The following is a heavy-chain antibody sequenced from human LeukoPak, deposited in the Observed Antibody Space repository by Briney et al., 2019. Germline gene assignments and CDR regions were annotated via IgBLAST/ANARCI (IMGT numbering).Heavy chain of an antibody. Sequence: PSETLSLTCTVSGGSVSSGSYYWSWIRQPPGKGLEWIGYIYYSRSTNYNPSLKSRVTISVDTSKNQFSLKLSSVTAADTAVYYCATYGYSSSWYWFDPWGQGTLVTVSS. CDR3: ATYGYSSSWYWFDP. CDR2: IYYSRST. J-gene: IGHJ5*02. CDR1: GGSVSSGSYY. D-gene: IGHD6-13*01. V-gene: IGHV4-61*01.